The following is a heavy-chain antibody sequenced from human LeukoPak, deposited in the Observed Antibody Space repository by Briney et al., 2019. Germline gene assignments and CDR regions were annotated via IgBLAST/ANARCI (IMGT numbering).Heavy chain of an antibody. V-gene: IGHV3-11*04. Sequence: GGSLRLSCAASGFTFSDYYMSWIRQAPGKGLEWVSYISSSGSTIYYADSVKGRFTISRDNAKNSLYLQMNSLRAEDTAVYYCARDRASYCGGDCYPDALDIWGQGTMVTVSS. CDR2: ISSSGSTI. J-gene: IGHJ3*02. CDR1: GFTFSDYY. D-gene: IGHD2-21*02. CDR3: ARDRASYCGGDCYPDALDI.